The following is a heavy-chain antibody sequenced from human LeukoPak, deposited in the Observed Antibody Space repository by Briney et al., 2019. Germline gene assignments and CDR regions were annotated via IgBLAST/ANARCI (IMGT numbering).Heavy chain of an antibody. CDR3: TRSRTNNNAYNELDY. Sequence: PSETLSLTCSVSGGSISGYYWSWIRQPPGKGLEWIGSVYNRGSTYYNSSLKSRVTISLDTSRNQFYLRLSSVTAADTAVYYCTRSRTNNNAYNELDYWGQGTLVTVSS. V-gene: IGHV4-59*08. CDR1: GGSISGYY. CDR2: VYNRGST. D-gene: IGHD5-24*01. J-gene: IGHJ4*02.